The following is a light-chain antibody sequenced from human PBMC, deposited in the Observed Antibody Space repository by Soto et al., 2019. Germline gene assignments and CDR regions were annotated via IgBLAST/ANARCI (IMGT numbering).Light chain of an antibody. Sequence: EVVLSQSPGTLSLSPGERASLSCRASQSVSSSYLVWYQQKPAQAPRLLIYGASNRATGIPDRFSGSGSGTDFTLTISRLEPEDFAVYYCQQYGSSGTFGQGSKADI. CDR3: QQYGSSGT. J-gene: IGKJ1*01. CDR1: QSVSSSY. CDR2: GAS. V-gene: IGKV3-20*01.